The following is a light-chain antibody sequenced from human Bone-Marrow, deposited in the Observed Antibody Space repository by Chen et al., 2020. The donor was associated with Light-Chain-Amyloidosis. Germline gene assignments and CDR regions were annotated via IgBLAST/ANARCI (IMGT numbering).Light chain of an antibody. Sequence: HSALTQPASVSGPPGQSSTISCTGTSSDVGGDNHVSWYQQHPDKAPKLMIYEVTNRPSWVPDRFSGSKSDNTASLTISGLQTEDEADYFCSSYTITNTLVFGSGTRVTVL. J-gene: IGLJ1*01. V-gene: IGLV2-14*01. CDR3: SSYTITNTLV. CDR1: SSDVGGDNH. CDR2: EVT.